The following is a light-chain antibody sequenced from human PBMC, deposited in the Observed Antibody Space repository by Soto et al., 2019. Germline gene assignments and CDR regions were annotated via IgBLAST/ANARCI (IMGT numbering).Light chain of an antibody. J-gene: IGKJ2*01. Sequence: ELVVTQSPAALSLCPGERATLSCMASQSVSTNLAWYQQKPGQVPRLLIYGASARATGIPARFSGSGSGTEFTLTISSLQSEDFAVYYCHQYNNWPPYTFGQGTKLEIK. CDR2: GAS. CDR1: QSVSTN. CDR3: HQYNNWPPYT. V-gene: IGKV3-15*01.